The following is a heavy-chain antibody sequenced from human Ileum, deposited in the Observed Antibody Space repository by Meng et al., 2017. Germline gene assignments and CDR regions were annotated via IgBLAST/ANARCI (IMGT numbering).Heavy chain of an antibody. D-gene: IGHD3-10*01. J-gene: IGHJ2*01. V-gene: IGHV4-34*01. CDR1: GGSFSGYY. CDR3: ARYGGSGSYWHFDP. Sequence: QVQLQQWGAGLLKPSETLSLTCAVYGGSFSGYYWTWIRQPPGQGLEWIGERHHSGSTNFTPSLTTRVTMSIATSKFPFSLGLSSVTAADAAVYYCARYGGSGSYWHFDPWGRGTLVTVSS. CDR2: RHHSGST.